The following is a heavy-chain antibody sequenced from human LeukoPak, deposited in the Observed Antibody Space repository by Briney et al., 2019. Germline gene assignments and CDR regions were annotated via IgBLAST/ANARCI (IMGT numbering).Heavy chain of an antibody. CDR3: ARDLGYSSGWYRYYFDY. Sequence: ASVKVSCKASGGTFSSYAISWVRQAPGQGLEWMGGIIPIFGTANYAQKFQGRVTITTDESTSTAYMELSSLRSEDTAVYYCARDLGYSSGWYRYYFDYWGQGTLVTVSS. CDR1: GGTFSSYA. J-gene: IGHJ4*02. CDR2: IIPIFGTA. D-gene: IGHD6-19*01. V-gene: IGHV1-69*05.